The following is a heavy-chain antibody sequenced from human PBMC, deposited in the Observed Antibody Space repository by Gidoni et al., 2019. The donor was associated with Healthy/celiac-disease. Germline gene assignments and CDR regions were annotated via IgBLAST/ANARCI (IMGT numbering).Heavy chain of an antibody. Sequence: QVQLQESGPGRVTPAQTLSLTCTDSGGSISSGSYYWSWIRQPAGKGLEWIGRIYTSGSTHYTPSLNSRVTISVDPSKNPFSLKLGSVTAADTAVYSCARDVESVAPIRFSAGVSYSSYIVVWGLGPTVSVSS. CDR2: IYTSGST. D-gene: IGHD3-3*01. CDR1: GGSISSGSYY. J-gene: IGHJ6*03. CDR3: ARDVESVAPIRFSAGVSYSSYIVV. V-gene: IGHV4-61*02.